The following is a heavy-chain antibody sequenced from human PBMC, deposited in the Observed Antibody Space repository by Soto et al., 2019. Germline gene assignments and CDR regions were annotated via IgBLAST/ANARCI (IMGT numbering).Heavy chain of an antibody. J-gene: IGHJ4*02. CDR3: AKHSRSSSFEPAD. Sequence: EVQLLESGGGLVQPGGSLRLSCAASGFTFSSYAMSWVRQAPGKGLEWVSAISGSGGSTYYADSVKGRFTISRDNSKNTLYLQMNSLRAEDTAIYYCAKHSRSSSFEPADWGQGTLVTVSS. V-gene: IGHV3-23*01. D-gene: IGHD6-13*01. CDR2: ISGSGGST. CDR1: GFTFSSYA.